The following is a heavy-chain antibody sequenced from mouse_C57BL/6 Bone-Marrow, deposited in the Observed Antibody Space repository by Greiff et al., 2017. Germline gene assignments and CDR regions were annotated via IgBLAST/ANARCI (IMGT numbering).Heavy chain of an antibody. Sequence: VQLQQSGAELVKPGASVKLSCTASGFNIKDYYMHWVKQRPEQGLEWIGRIDPEDGETKSAPKFPGKATITADTSSNTAYLQLSSLTSEDTAVYYCAPSWGKALAYWGQGTLVTVSA. CDR2: IDPEDGET. J-gene: IGHJ3*01. CDR3: APSWGKALAY. V-gene: IGHV14-2*01. D-gene: IGHD3-1*01. CDR1: GFNIKDYY.